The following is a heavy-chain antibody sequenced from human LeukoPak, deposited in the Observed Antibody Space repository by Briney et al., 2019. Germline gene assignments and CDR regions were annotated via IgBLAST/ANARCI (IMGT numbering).Heavy chain of an antibody. CDR3: AVVPAAHDAFDI. J-gene: IGHJ3*02. Sequence: GGSLRLSCAASGFTFSSYWMSWVRQAPGKGLEWVANIKQDGSEKYNVDSVKGRFTISRDNAKNSLYLQMNSLRAEDTAVYYCAVVPAAHDAFDIWGQGTMVTVSS. CDR2: IKQDGSEK. D-gene: IGHD2-2*01. V-gene: IGHV3-7*01. CDR1: GFTFSSYW.